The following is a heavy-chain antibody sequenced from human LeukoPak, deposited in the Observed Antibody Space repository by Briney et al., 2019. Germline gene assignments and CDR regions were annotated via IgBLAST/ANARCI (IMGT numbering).Heavy chain of an antibody. D-gene: IGHD2-15*01. CDR2: IWYDGSNK. CDR1: GFTFSSYG. J-gene: IGHJ4*02. Sequence: PGGSLRLSCAASGFTFSSYGMHWVRQAPGKGLEWVAVIWYDGSNKYYADSVKGRFTISRDNSKNTLYLQMNSLRAEDAAVYYCAKPYCSGGSCRTNYFDYWDQGSLVTVSS. V-gene: IGHV3-33*06. CDR3: AKPYCSGGSCRTNYFDY.